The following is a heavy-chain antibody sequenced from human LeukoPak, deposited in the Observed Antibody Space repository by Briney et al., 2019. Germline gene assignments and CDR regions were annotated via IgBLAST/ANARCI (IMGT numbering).Heavy chain of an antibody. Sequence: ASVKVSCKASGYTFTGYYMHWVRQAPGQGLEWMGWINPNSGCTNYAQKVQGRVTMNRDTSISPAYMELSRLRSDDTAVYYCARGPYYYDSSGYYGAFDIWGQGTMVTVSS. D-gene: IGHD3-22*01. CDR3: ARGPYYYDSSGYYGAFDI. V-gene: IGHV1-2*02. J-gene: IGHJ3*02. CDR1: GYTFTGYY. CDR2: INPNSGCT.